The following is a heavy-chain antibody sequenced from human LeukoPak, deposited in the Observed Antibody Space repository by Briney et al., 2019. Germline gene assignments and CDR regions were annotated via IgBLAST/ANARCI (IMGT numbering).Heavy chain of an antibody. CDR3: AKETPVGAFWSGRQC. CDR2: IGGGGDT. CDR1: GSTFSSYA. V-gene: IGHV3-23*01. D-gene: IGHD3-3*01. J-gene: IGHJ4*02. Sequence: GGSLRLSCAASGSTFSSYAMSWVRQAPGKGLEWVSAIGGGGDTHYPDSVKGRFTISRDNSKSTLYLQMDSLRAEDTAVYYCAKETPVGAFWSGRQCWGQGTLVTVSS.